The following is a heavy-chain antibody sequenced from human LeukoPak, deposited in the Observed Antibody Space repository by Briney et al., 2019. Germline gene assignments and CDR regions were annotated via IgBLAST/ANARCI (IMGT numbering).Heavy chain of an antibody. CDR2: IYSNDNT. CDR3: ARDLTGGDYYFDY. V-gene: IGHV3-66*03. CDR1: GFTVSTNY. J-gene: IGHJ4*02. D-gene: IGHD4-17*01. Sequence: GGSLRLSCAASGFTVSTNYMSWVRQAPGKGLEWVSVIYSNDNTYYADSVKGRFTISRDNSKKMLYLQMSSLRVEDSAVYYCARDLTGGDYYFDYWGQGTLVTVSS.